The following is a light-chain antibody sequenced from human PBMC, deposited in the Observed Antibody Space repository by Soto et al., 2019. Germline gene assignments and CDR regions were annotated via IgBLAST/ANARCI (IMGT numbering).Light chain of an antibody. J-gene: IGLJ2*01. Sequence: QSALTQPASVSGSXXXSIXXXCTGTSSDVGSYNLVSWYQQHPGKAPKLMIYEGSKRPSGVSNRFSGSKSGNTASLTISGLQAEDEADYYCCSYAGSSTLVFGGGTKLTVL. CDR1: SSDVGSYNL. CDR2: EGS. CDR3: CSYAGSSTLV. V-gene: IGLV2-23*01.